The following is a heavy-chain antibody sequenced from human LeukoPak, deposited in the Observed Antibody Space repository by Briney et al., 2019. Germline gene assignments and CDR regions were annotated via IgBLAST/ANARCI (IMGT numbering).Heavy chain of an antibody. Sequence: GGSLRLSCAASGFTFSSYAMSWVRQTPGKGLGWVSGISRSGGATYYADSVKGRFTISRDNSKNTVYLQMNSLRADDTAVYYCAKDEEGGSRGGPFDYWGQGTLVTVSS. V-gene: IGHV3-23*01. D-gene: IGHD1-26*01. CDR3: AKDEEGGSRGGPFDY. CDR1: GFTFSSYA. J-gene: IGHJ4*02. CDR2: ISRSGGAT.